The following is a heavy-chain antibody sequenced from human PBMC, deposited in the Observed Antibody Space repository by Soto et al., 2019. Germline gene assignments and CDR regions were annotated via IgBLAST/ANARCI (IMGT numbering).Heavy chain of an antibody. J-gene: IGHJ5*02. CDR3: ARILGTPDRSYNWFDP. Sequence: QVTLKESGPVLVKPTETLTLTCTVSGFSLSNARMGVGWIRQPPGKALEWLAHIFSNDEKSYSTSLKSRLTISKDTSKSQVVLTMTNMDPVDTATYYCARILGTPDRSYNWFDPWGQGTLVTVSS. CDR1: GFSLSNARMG. CDR2: IFSNDEK. V-gene: IGHV2-26*01.